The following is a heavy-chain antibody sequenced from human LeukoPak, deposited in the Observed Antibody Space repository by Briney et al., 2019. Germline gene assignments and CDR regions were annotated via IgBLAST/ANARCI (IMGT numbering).Heavy chain of an antibody. V-gene: IGHV3-21*01. J-gene: IGHJ4*02. Sequence: PGGSLRLSCAASGFTFSSYSMNWVRQAPGKGLEWVSSISSSSSYIYYADSVKGRFTISRDNAKNSLYLQINSLRAEDTAVYYCARDPNGGSYLSNWGQGTLVTVSS. CDR2: ISSSSSYI. CDR3: ARDPNGGSYLSN. CDR1: GFTFSSYS. D-gene: IGHD2-15*01.